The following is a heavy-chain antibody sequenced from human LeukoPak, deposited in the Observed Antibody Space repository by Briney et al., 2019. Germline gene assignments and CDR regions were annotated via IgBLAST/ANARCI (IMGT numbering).Heavy chain of an antibody. CDR1: GGSISSYY. Sequence: SETLSLTCTVSGGSISSYYWSWIRQPPGKGLEWIGYIYYSGSTNYNPSLKSRVTISVDKSKNQFSLKLSSVTAADTAVYYCARVVRRGYSYGQPFDYWGQGTLVTVSS. CDR2: IYYSGST. V-gene: IGHV4-59*12. D-gene: IGHD5-18*01. CDR3: ARVVRRGYSYGQPFDY. J-gene: IGHJ4*02.